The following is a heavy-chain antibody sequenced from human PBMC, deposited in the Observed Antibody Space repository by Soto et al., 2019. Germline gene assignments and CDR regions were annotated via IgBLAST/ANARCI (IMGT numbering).Heavy chain of an antibody. V-gene: IGHV4-4*02. CDR2: IYHSGST. J-gene: IGHJ3*02. CDR3: ARVRGVVAPIDAFDS. D-gene: IGHD3-3*01. CDR1: GGSISSSNW. Sequence: QVQLQESGPGLVKPSGTLSLTCAVSGGSISSSNWWSWVRQPPGKGLEWIGEIYHSGSTNYNPSLKRRDTISVDKSKNQCSLRLSSVTAADTAVYYCARVRGVVAPIDAFDSWGQGTMVTVSS.